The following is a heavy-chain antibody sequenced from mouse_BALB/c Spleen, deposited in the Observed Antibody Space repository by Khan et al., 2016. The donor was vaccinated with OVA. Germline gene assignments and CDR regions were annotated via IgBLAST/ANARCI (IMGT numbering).Heavy chain of an antibody. D-gene: IGHD1-1*01. V-gene: IGHV5-6-4*01. CDR3: TRESNYYGSSFYFDY. CDR2: ITSGGSYT. CDR1: GFTFSSYS. J-gene: IGHJ2*01. Sequence: EVELVESGGDLVKPGGSLRLSCAASGFTFSSYSMSWVRQTPEKRLEWVATITSGGSYTYYPASVQGRFTISRDNAKNTLFLQMSRLRYEDTAIYYCTRESNYYGSSFYFDYWGQGTTLTVSS.